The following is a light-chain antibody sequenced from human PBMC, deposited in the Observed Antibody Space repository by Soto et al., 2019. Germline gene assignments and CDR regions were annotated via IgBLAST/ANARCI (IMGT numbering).Light chain of an antibody. CDR2: GAS. V-gene: IGKV3-15*01. J-gene: IGKJ5*01. CDR1: HSVNSH. Sequence: MMMTHSPATLSVSPGERVTLSCRTSHSVNSHVAWYQQKPGQAPGLLLYGASTRATGIPVRFSGSGFGTEFTLTISSLQSEDFAVYYCQQYKNWPLFGQGTRLEIK. CDR3: QQYKNWPL.